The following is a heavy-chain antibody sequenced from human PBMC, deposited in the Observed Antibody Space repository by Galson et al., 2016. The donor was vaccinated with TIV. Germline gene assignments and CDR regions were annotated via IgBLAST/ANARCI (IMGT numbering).Heavy chain of an antibody. J-gene: IGHJ1*01. V-gene: IGHV4-31*03. Sequence: TLSLTCTVSGGPISSGGFYWSWIRQHPGKGLECIGYIYNSGSTYYNPSLESRLIMSVDTSKNQFSLNLNSVTAADAAMYYCARWADSGSYYEYFHHWGQGTLVTVSS. CDR1: GGPISSGGFY. CDR2: IYNSGST. CDR3: ARWADSGSYYEYFHH. D-gene: IGHD1-26*01.